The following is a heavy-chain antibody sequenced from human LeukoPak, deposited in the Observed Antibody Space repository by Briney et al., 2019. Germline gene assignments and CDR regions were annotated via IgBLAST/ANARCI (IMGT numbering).Heavy chain of an antibody. CDR2: INHSGST. CDR1: GGSFSGYY. D-gene: IGHD5-18*01. V-gene: IGHV4-34*01. Sequence: PSETLSLTCAVYGGSFSGYYWSWIRQPPGKGLEWIGEINHSGSTNYNPSLKSRVTISVDTSKNQFSMKLSSVTAADTAVYYCASGAGYGYEDYYYHIDVGGKETTDSV. J-gene: IGHJ6*03. CDR3: ASGAGYGYEDYYYHIDV.